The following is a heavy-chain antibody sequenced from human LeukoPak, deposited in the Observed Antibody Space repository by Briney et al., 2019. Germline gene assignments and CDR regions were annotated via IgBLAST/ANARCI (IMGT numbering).Heavy chain of an antibody. V-gene: IGHV3-7*01. J-gene: IGHJ4*02. CDR3: AREGTGGFDY. D-gene: IGHD1-14*01. CDR2: IKQDGSAK. Sequence: GGSLRLSCAASGFTFSSYWMSWVRQAPGKGPEWVANIKQDGSAKEYVDSVRGRFTISRDNAKNSLYLQMNSLRVEDTAVYYCAREGTGGFDYWGQGTLVTVSS. CDR1: GFTFSSYW.